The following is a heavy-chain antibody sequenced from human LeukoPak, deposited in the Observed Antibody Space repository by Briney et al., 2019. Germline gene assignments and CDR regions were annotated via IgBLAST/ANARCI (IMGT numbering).Heavy chain of an antibody. CDR1: GYSFTDYY. J-gene: IGHJ4*02. Sequence: ASVKVSCKASGYSFTDYYMHWVRQAPGQGLEWMGWISPRSGDTSYAQKFQGRVTMTRDTSVNTVDMDLSGLTSDDTAVFYCARGREIHGGSDTKLDDYWGQGTLVTVSS. D-gene: IGHD3-10*01. CDR2: ISPRSGDT. V-gene: IGHV1-2*02. CDR3: ARGREIHGGSDTKLDDY.